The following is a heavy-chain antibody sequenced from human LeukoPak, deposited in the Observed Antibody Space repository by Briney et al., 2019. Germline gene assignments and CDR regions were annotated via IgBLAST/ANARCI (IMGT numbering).Heavy chain of an antibody. CDR2: LNSDGSFT. CDR3: ARTKGGPGSTWAFDI. J-gene: IGHJ3*02. D-gene: IGHD6-13*01. CDR1: GFTFSTYW. V-gene: IGHV3-74*01. Sequence: PGGSLRLSCAASGFTFSTYWMHWVRQAPGKGLVWVPRLNSDGSFTDYAASVKGRLTISRDNAKNTLYLQMNSLRAEDTAVIYCARTKGGPGSTWAFDIWGQGTMVTVSS.